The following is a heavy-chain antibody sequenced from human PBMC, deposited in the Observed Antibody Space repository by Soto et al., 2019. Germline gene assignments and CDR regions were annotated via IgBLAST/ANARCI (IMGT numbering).Heavy chain of an antibody. CDR2: VSYSGKT. J-gene: IGHJ4*02. V-gene: IGHV3-23*01. CDR1: GFIINNYA. CDR3: ARRRHTGTSQYSDFEN. D-gene: IGHD2-8*02. Sequence: EVELLESGGGLVQPGGSMRLSWAASGFIINNYAMYWVRQAPGKGLQCVSAVSYSGKTYYADSVKGRFTVSKENSNNMFHLQINGLRAEDTGVYYCARRRHTGTSQYSDFENWGQGTLLTVSS.